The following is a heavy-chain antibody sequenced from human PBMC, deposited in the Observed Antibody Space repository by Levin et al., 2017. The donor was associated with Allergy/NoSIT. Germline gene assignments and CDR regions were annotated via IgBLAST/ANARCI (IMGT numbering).Heavy chain of an antibody. V-gene: IGHV1-18*01. D-gene: IGHD2-21*01. Sequence: ASVKVSCKASGYNFNSYGITWVRQAPGLGLEWMGWISGYDNYTKSAPKVQGRVSMTTDTSTSTAYMELRSLRSDDTAVYYCARVKRDIVMVPLARGNWFDPWGQGTLVTVSS. CDR3: ARVKRDIVMVPLARGNWFDP. CDR2: ISGYDNYT. CDR1: GYNFNSYG. J-gene: IGHJ5*02.